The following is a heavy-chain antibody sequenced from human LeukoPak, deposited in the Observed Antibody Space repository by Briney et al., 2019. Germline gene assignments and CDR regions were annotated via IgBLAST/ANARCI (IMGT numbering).Heavy chain of an antibody. CDR3: ARLVGARPPLHY. CDR2: IYDDGST. J-gene: IGHJ4*01. CDR1: GGSISSGDYY. Sequence: KTSETLSLTCTVSGGSISSGDYYWSWIRQPPVKGLEWIGSIYDDGSTYYNPSLKSRVTISVDTSRNQFSLKLTSVTAADTAVYYCARLVGARPPLHYWGHGTLVTVSS. D-gene: IGHD1-26*01. V-gene: IGHV4-39*01.